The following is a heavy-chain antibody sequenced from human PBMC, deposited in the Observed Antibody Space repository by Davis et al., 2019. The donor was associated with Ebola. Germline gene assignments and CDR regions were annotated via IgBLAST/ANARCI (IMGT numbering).Heavy chain of an antibody. CDR3: ARVSGWGPYNWFDP. D-gene: IGHD6-19*01. J-gene: IGHJ5*02. V-gene: IGHV1-3*01. CDR1: GYTFISYA. CDR2: IHAGNGDT. Sequence: ASVKVSCKAPGYTFISYAMHWVRQAPGQRLEWMGWIHAGNGDTKYSQKFQGRVTITADESTSTAYMELSSLRSEDTAVYYCARVSGWGPYNWFDPWGQGTLVTVSS.